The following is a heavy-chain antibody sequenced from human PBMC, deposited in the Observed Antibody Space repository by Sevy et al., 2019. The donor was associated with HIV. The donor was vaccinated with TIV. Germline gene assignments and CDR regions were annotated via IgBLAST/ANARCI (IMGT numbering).Heavy chain of an antibody. V-gene: IGHV3-21*01. Sequence: GGSLRLSCVASRFTFSSDSMNWVRQAPGKGLEWVSSISSSSSYIYYADSVKGRFSISRENAKKSLYLQMNSLRVEDTAVYYCARDRDGSGSSGGYGMDVWGQGTTVTVSS. CDR2: ISSSSSYI. CDR3: ARDRDGSGSSGGYGMDV. CDR1: RFTFSSDS. J-gene: IGHJ6*02. D-gene: IGHD3-10*01.